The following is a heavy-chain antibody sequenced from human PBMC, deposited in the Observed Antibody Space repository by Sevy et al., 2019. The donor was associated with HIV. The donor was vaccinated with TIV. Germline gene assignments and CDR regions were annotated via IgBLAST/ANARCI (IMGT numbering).Heavy chain of an antibody. J-gene: IGHJ6*02. CDR2: IWYDGSNK. Sequence: GGSLRLSCAASGFTFNTFGMHWVRQAPGKGLEWVAEIWYDGSNKYYEESVKGRFTISRDNSKNTLFLQMNSLRADDTAVDYCAKEGHYYYDSSGYYGMDVWGQGTTVTVSS. CDR1: GFTFNTFG. D-gene: IGHD3-22*01. CDR3: AKEGHYYYDSSGYYGMDV. V-gene: IGHV3-30*02.